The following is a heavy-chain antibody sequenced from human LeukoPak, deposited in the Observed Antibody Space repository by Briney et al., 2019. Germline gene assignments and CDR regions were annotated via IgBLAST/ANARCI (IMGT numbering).Heavy chain of an antibody. Sequence: PGGSLRLSCAASGFTFSSYWMSWVRHALGKGLERVANMKQDGSEKNYLGSVKGRFTISRDNAQNSLYLQMNSLRAEDTALYYCARDTGYSSYDYWGQGTLVTVSS. J-gene: IGHJ4*02. V-gene: IGHV3-7*05. CDR3: ARDTGYSSYDY. D-gene: IGHD2-15*01. CDR2: MKQDGSEK. CDR1: GFTFSSYW.